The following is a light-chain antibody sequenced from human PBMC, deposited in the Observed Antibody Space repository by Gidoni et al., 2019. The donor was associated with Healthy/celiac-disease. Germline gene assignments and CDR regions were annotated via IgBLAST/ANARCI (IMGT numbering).Light chain of an antibody. V-gene: IGKV3-20*01. J-gene: IGKJ2*01. CDR2: GAS. CDR1: QSVSSSY. CDR3: QQYGSSTGYT. Sequence: EIVLTQSPGTLSLSPGERATLSCRASQSVSSSYLAWYQQKPGQAPRLLIYGASSRATGIPDRFSGSWSGTDFTLTISRLDPEDFAVYYCQQYGSSTGYTFGQGTKLEIK.